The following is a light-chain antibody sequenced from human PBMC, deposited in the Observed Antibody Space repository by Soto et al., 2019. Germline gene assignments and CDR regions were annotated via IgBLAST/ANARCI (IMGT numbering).Light chain of an antibody. Sequence: QSALTQPASASGSPGQSITISCTGSSSDVGGYKFVSWYRQHPGKVPQLLIYEATKRPAGVSPRFSGSKSDNTASLTISGLQSEDEADYFCCSYAGRSIYVFGTGTKVTVL. V-gene: IGLV2-23*01. CDR1: SSDVGGYKF. J-gene: IGLJ1*01. CDR3: CSYAGRSIYV. CDR2: EAT.